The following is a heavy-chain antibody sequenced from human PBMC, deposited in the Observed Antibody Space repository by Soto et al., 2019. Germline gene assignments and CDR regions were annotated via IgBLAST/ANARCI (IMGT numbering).Heavy chain of an antibody. D-gene: IGHD5-12*01. CDR2: ISFDGSSE. V-gene: IGHV3-30*18. J-gene: IGHJ4*02. Sequence: QVQLVESGGGVVQPGRSLRLSCVAIGFTFSKYGMHWVRQAPGKGLEWAAGISFDGSSEYYVDSVRGRFTISRDNSRNTVYLQMDNLRTEDTAVYYCAKSLVATIGGNFDSWGQGTLVTVSS. CDR1: GFTFSKYG. CDR3: AKSLVATIGGNFDS.